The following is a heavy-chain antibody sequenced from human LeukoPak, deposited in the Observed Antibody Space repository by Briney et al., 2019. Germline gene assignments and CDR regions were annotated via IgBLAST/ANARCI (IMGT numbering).Heavy chain of an antibody. CDR2: IYHSGNT. Sequence: SGTLSLTCAVSGGSISNNNWWSWVRQPPGRGLEWIGEIYHSGNTNYNPSLKSRVTISVDKSKNQFSLKLSSVTAADTAVYYCAPLGYCSGGTCYRPYWGQGTLVTVSS. CDR3: APLGYCSGGTCYRPY. D-gene: IGHD2-15*01. CDR1: GGSISNNNW. V-gene: IGHV4-4*02. J-gene: IGHJ4*02.